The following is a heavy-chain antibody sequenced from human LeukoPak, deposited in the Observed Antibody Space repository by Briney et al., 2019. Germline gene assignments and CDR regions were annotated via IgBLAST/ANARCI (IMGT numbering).Heavy chain of an antibody. CDR3: AREGGSYYHWFDP. CDR1: AGLNRNYD. CDR2: IFYSGST. Sequence: SETLYLNCTLPAGLNRNYDWSWIRQPPWKGLEWIGNIFYSGSTNYNPSLKSRVTISLGTSKNQFALKLTSVSAADTAVYYCAREGGSYYHWFDPWGQGTMVTVSS. D-gene: IGHD1-26*01. J-gene: IGHJ5*02. V-gene: IGHV4-59*01.